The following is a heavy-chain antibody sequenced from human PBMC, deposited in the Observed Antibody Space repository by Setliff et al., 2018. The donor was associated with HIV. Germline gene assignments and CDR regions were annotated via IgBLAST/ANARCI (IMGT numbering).Heavy chain of an antibody. J-gene: IGHJ5*02. CDR1: GYTFIGHY. V-gene: IGHV1-2*02. CDR3: ARDMFEIWERSLAKGDEFDP. Sequence: VASVKVSCKASGYTFIGHYIHWVRQAPGQGLEWMGWINPNSGDTKYAQKFQDRVSLTRDTSLSTAYMELSSLTSDDTAIYYCARDMFEIWERSLAKGDEFDPWGQGSRVTVS. CDR2: INPNSGDT. D-gene: IGHD3-10*02.